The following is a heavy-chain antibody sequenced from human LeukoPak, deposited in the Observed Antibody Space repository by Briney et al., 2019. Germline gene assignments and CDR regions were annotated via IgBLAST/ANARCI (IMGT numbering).Heavy chain of an antibody. CDR1: GDSISSYC. CDR2: IYTSGTT. V-gene: IGHV4-4*07. D-gene: IGHD2-2*01. J-gene: IGHJ4*02. Sequence: SETLSLTCTVSGDSISSYCLTWIRQPAGKGLEWIGRIYTSGTTNYNPSLESRLTMSPDTSKNQFSLIMRSVTAADTAVYYCARETSSTSGRVFDYWGQGALVTVSS. CDR3: ARETSSTSGRVFDY.